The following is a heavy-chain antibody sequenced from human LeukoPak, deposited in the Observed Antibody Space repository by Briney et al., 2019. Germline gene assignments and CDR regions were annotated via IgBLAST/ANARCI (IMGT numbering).Heavy chain of an antibody. D-gene: IGHD1-14*01. CDR2: ITTSDGNT. CDR3: AKVRTYFYHGLDV. V-gene: IGHV3-23*01. J-gene: IGHJ6*02. CDR1: GFTFSSYT. Sequence: PGGSLRLSCAASGFTFSSYTMSWVRQAPGKGLEWVSTITTSDGNTYYADSVKGRFTVSRDNSKNTLYLQMNSLRAEDTAVYYCAKVRTYFYHGLDVWGQGTTVTVSS.